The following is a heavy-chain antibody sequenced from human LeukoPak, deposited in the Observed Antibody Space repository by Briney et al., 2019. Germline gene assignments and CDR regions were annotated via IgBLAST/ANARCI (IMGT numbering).Heavy chain of an antibody. Sequence: GASVKVSCKASGGTFSSYAISWVRQAPGQGLEWMGGIIPIFGTANYAQKFQGRVTITADESTSTAYMELSSLRSEDTAVYYCAREVRGVIPNWFDPWGQGTLVTVSS. CDR1: GGTFSSYA. CDR3: AREVRGVIPNWFDP. D-gene: IGHD3-10*01. J-gene: IGHJ5*02. CDR2: IIPIFGTA. V-gene: IGHV1-69*13.